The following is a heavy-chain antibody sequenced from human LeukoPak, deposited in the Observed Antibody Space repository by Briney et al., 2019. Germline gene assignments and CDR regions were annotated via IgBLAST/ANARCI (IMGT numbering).Heavy chain of an antibody. J-gene: IGHJ4*02. Sequence: SETLSLTCAVYGGSFSGYYWSWIRQPPGKGLEWIGEINHSGSTNYNPSLKSRVTISVDTSKNQFSLKLSSVTAADTAVYYCARGLGIAARPRPDYWGQGTLVTVSS. CDR2: INHSGST. V-gene: IGHV4-34*01. D-gene: IGHD6-6*01. CDR1: GGSFSGYY. CDR3: ARGLGIAARPRPDY.